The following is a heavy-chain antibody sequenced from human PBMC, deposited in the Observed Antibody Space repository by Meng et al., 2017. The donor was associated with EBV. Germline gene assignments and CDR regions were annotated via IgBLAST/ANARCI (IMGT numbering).Heavy chain of an antibody. V-gene: IGHV4-39*07. CDR3: ARAYGDDILTGYYHIDY. CDR1: GGSSSSSSYY. Sequence: QRRRREPAPGLVKPSGTLSPTSLVLGGSSSSSSYYWGWIRQPPGKGLEWIGSIYYSGSTYYNPSLKSRVTISVDTSKNQFSLKLSSVTAADTAVYYCARAYGDDILTGYYHIDYWGQGTLVTVSS. D-gene: IGHD3-9*01. J-gene: IGHJ4*02. CDR2: IYYSGST.